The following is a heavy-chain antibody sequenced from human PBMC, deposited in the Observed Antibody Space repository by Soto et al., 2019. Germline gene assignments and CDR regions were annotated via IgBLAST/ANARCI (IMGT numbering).Heavy chain of an antibody. V-gene: IGHV4-31*03. CDR1: GGSISSGGYY. CDR2: IYYSGST. Sequence: SETLSLTCTVSGGSISSGGYYWSWIRQHPGKGLEWIGYIYYSGSTYYNPSLKSRVTISVDTSKNQFSLKLSSVTAADTAVYYCARYPGRITVVRGVIIEGGYYNCWGQGTLGTVSS. CDR3: ARYPGRITVVRGVIIEGGYYNC. D-gene: IGHD3-10*01. J-gene: IGHJ4*02.